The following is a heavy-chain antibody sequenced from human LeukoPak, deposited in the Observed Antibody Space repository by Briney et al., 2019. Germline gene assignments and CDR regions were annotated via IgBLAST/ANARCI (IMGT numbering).Heavy chain of an antibody. J-gene: IGHJ4*02. CDR1: GFTFSSYG. D-gene: IGHD1-26*01. Sequence: GGSLRLSCAASGFTFSSYGFYWVRQAPGKGLEWVSSISSSSKYIYYADSVNGRFTISRDYANNSLFLQMNSLRAEDTAMYYCAKLNSGSIYFDYWGQGTLVTVSS. V-gene: IGHV3-21*04. CDR2: ISSSSKYI. CDR3: AKLNSGSIYFDY.